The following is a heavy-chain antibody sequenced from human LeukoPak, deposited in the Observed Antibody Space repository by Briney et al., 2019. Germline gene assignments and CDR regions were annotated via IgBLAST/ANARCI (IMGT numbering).Heavy chain of an antibody. D-gene: IGHD2-2*01. CDR2: INPNSGGT. Sequence: VASVKVSCKASGYTFTGYYTHWVRQAPGQGLEWMGWINPNSGGTNYAQKFQGRVTMTRDTSISTAYMELSRLRSDDTAVYYCARGSVVVPAAMHWFDPWGQGTLVTVSS. J-gene: IGHJ5*02. V-gene: IGHV1-2*02. CDR3: ARGSVVVPAAMHWFDP. CDR1: GYTFTGYY.